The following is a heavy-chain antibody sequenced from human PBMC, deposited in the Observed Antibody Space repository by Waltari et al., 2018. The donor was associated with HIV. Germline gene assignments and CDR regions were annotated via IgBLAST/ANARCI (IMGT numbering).Heavy chain of an antibody. CDR2: INQSGST. CDR3: AKSPSGSGRPRSDS. Sequence: QVQLQQWGAGLLKPSETLSLTCAVYGGSLSGYYWSWIRQSPGKGLEWIGEINQSGSTSYNPSLKSRVTISIDTSKQQFSLKVNSVTAADTAVYFCAKSPSGSGRPRSDSWGQGTLVTVSS. J-gene: IGHJ4*02. D-gene: IGHD3-10*01. V-gene: IGHV4-34*01. CDR1: GGSLSGYY.